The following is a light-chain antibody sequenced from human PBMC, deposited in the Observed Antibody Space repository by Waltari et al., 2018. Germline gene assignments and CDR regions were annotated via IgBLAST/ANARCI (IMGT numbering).Light chain of an antibody. J-gene: IGKJ1*01. Sequence: DIVMTQSPDCLAVPVGERATIHCTSSQSIFYSSNNKSYLAWYQQKPGQSPNLLFYWASTRQSGVPDRFSVSGSGTDFTLTITNLQAEDVAVYYCQQYYTTPRTFGPGTKVEIK. CDR2: WAS. CDR1: QSIFYSSNNKSY. V-gene: IGKV4-1*01. CDR3: QQYYTTPRT.